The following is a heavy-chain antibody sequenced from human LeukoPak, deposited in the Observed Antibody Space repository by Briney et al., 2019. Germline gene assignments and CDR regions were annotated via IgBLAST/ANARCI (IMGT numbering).Heavy chain of an antibody. CDR2: IYYSGST. J-gene: IGHJ4*02. D-gene: IGHD3-10*01. CDR3: ARDRFGEPIDY. CDR1: GGSVSSGSHY. Sequence: PSETLSLTCTVSGGSVSSGSHYWSWIRQPPGKGLEWIGYIYYSGSTNYNPSLKSRVTISVDTSKNQFSLKLSSVTAADTAVYYCARDRFGEPIDYWGQGTLVTVSS. V-gene: IGHV4-61*01.